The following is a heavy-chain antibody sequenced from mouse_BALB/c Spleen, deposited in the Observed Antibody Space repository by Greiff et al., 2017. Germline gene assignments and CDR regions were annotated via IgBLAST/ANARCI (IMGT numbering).Heavy chain of an antibody. J-gene: IGHJ4*01. V-gene: IGHV1S81*02. CDR1: GYTFTSYW. CDR2: INPSNGRT. CDR3: AGGGRKDAMDY. Sequence: QVQLQQPGAELVKPGASVKLSCKASGYTFTSYWMHWVKQRPGQGLEWIGEINPSNGRTNYNEKFKSKATLTVDKSSSTAYMQLSSLTSEDSAVYYGAGGGRKDAMDYWGQGTTVTVSS.